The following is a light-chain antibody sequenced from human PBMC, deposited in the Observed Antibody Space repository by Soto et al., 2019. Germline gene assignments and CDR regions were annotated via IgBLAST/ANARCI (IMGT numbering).Light chain of an antibody. V-gene: IGLV2-8*01. CDR2: ELS. J-gene: IGLJ2*01. CDR1: SSDVDDYKY. CDR3: SSYAGSNNLHVV. Sequence: QSALTQPPSASGSRGQSVTISCTGISSDVDDYKYVSWYQQYPGKAPKLIIYELSQRPSGVPDRFSGSKSGNAASLTVSGLQADDEADYYCSSYAGSNNLHVVFGGGTKVTVL.